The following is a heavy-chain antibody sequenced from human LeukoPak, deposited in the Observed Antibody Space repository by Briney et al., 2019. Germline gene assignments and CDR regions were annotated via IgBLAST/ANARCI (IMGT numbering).Heavy chain of an antibody. D-gene: IGHD1-26*01. CDR1: GGSISSYY. Sequence: PSETLSLTCTVSGGSISSYYCSWIRQPPGKGLEWIGYIYGGGSTNYNPSLTSRVTISVDTSKNQFSLSLSSVTAADTAVYYCARQVGQMRFDFWGQGTLVTVSS. CDR3: ARQVGQMRFDF. CDR2: IYGGGST. J-gene: IGHJ5*01. V-gene: IGHV4-59*08.